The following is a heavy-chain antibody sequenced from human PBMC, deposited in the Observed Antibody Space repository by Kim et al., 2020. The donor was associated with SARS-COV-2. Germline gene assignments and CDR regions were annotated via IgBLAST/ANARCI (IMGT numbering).Heavy chain of an antibody. Sequence: SETLSLTCTVSGGSISSSSYYWGWIRQPPGKGLEWIGSIYYSGSTYYNPSLKSRVTISVDTSKNQFSLKLSSVTAADTAVYYCASRGGSGYYRLAAFDIWGQGTMVTVSS. CDR1: GGSISSSSYY. CDR3: ASRGGSGYYRLAAFDI. D-gene: IGHD3-3*01. J-gene: IGHJ3*02. V-gene: IGHV4-39*07. CDR2: IYYSGST.